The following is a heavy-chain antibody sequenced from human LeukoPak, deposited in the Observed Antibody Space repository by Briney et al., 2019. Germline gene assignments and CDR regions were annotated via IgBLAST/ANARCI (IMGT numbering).Heavy chain of an antibody. V-gene: IGHV3-23*01. CDR2: ISGRGDKT. CDR1: GFSFSDYV. CDR3: AIGERFIDAFEF. Sequence: GGSLRLSCVASGFSFSDYVMTWVRQAPGKGLEWVSGISGRGDKTYRADSVTGRFTISRDNSKNTVYLQMNSLRVEDTVVYYCAIGERFIDAFEFWGQGTAVTVSS. J-gene: IGHJ3*01.